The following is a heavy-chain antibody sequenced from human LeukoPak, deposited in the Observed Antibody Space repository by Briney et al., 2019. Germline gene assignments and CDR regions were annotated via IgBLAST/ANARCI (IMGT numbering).Heavy chain of an antibody. CDR1: GYTFTRYY. D-gene: IGHD1-26*01. J-gene: IGHJ6*03. Sequence: ASVKVSCKASGYTFTRYYTHWVRQAPGQGLEWMGIINPSVGSTSYAQKFQGRVTMTRDMSTSTVYMELSSLRSEDTAVYYCARVGSSHTPYYYYYMDVWGKGTTVTISS. CDR3: ARVGSSHTPYYYYYMDV. V-gene: IGHV1-46*01. CDR2: INPSVGST.